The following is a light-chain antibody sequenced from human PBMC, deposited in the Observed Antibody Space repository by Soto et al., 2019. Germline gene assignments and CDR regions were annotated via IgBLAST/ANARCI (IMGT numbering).Light chain of an antibody. CDR3: SSFSSSSPFA. CDR1: SSDVGGYNH. Sequence: QSALTQPASVSGSPGQSITISCTGTSSDVGGYNHVSWYQQHPGEAPKLMIYDVNNRPSGVSNRFSGSKSGNTASLTISGLQVDEEGDYYCSSFSSSSPFAFGGGTKLPVL. J-gene: IGLJ2*01. CDR2: DVN. V-gene: IGLV2-14*01.